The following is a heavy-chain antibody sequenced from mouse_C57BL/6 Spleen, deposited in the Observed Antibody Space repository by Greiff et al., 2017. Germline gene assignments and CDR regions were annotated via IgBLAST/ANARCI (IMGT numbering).Heavy chain of an antibody. J-gene: IGHJ1*03. D-gene: IGHD2-5*01. CDR2: IDPETGGT. Sequence: QVHVKQSGAELVRPGASVTLSCKASGYTFTDYEMHWVKQTPVHGLEWIGAIDPETGGTAYNQKFTGKAILTAGKSSSTAYMELRSLTSEDSAVYYCTRVSNYVKDWYFDGWGTGTTVTVSS. CDR3: TRVSNYVKDWYFDG. CDR1: GYTFTDYE. V-gene: IGHV1-15*01.